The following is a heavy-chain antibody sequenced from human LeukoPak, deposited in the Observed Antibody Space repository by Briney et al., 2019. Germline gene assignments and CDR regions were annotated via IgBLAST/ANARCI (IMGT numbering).Heavy chain of an antibody. CDR2: INAGNGYT. Sequence: ASVKVSCKASGYTFTSYAMHWVRQAPGQRLEWMGWINAGNGYTKYSQNFQGRVTITRDTSASTAYIELSSLRSEDTAVYYCARDIGKTFDYWGQGTLVTVSS. CDR1: GYTFTSYA. CDR3: ARDIGKTFDY. V-gene: IGHV1-3*01. D-gene: IGHD4-23*01. J-gene: IGHJ4*02.